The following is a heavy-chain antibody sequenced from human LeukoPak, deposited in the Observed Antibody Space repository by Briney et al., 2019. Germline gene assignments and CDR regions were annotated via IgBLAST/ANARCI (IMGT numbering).Heavy chain of an antibody. J-gene: IGHJ5*02. D-gene: IGHD2/OR15-2a*01. CDR2: ISSSSDYI. CDR3: ARGKTSQNIVTRKTYNWFDP. CDR1: GFTFSSYN. Sequence: PGGSLRLSCAASGFTFSSYNMNWIRQAPGKGLEWASSISSSSDYIYYADSVKGRFTISRDNAKNSLYLQMKSLRAEDTAVYYCARGKTSQNIVTRKTYNWFDPWGQGTLVTVSS. V-gene: IGHV3-21*01.